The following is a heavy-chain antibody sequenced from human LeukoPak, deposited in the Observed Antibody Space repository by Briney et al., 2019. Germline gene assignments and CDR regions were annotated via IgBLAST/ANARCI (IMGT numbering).Heavy chain of an antibody. V-gene: IGHV4-38-2*02. Sequence: KPSETLSLTCTVSGDSISSGNYWGWIRQPPGKGLEWIGSIFHTGSTYFNLSLKSRVTISLDTSKNQFSLKLSSVTAADTAVYYCARHRPFYDILTFFDYWGQGTLVTVSS. CDR2: IFHTGST. CDR3: ARHRPFYDILTFFDY. CDR1: GDSISSGNY. J-gene: IGHJ4*02. D-gene: IGHD3-9*01.